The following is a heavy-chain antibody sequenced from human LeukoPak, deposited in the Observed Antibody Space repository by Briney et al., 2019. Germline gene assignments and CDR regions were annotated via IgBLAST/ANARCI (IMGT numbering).Heavy chain of an antibody. CDR2: INDGGNRR. J-gene: IGHJ4*02. Sequence: GGSLRLSCAASGFTFSTCGMHWVRQAPGKGLEWVAFINDGGNRRDYADSVKGRLTISRDTSKNILYLQMNSLRVEDTAIYYCVKDFHNSWTFDYWGQGTLVTVSS. CDR3: VKDFHNSWTFDY. D-gene: IGHD6-13*01. CDR1: GFTFSTCG. V-gene: IGHV3-30*02.